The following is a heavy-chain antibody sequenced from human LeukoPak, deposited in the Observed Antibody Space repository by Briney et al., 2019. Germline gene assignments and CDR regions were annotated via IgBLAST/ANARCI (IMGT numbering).Heavy chain of an antibody. CDR3: ARPPGPRAHGMDV. D-gene: IGHD7-27*01. CDR2: INPNSGGT. CDR1: GYTFTGYY. V-gene: IGHV1-2*02. Sequence: GASVKVSCKASGYTFTGYYMHWVRQAPGQGLEWMGWINPNSGGTNYAQKFQGRVTMTRDTSISTAYMELSSLRSEDTAVYYCARPPGPRAHGMDVWGQGTTVTVSS. J-gene: IGHJ6*02.